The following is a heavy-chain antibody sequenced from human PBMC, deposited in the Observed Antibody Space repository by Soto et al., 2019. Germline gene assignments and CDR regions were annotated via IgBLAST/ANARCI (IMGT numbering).Heavy chain of an antibody. CDR2: INWNGGST. D-gene: IGHD3-22*01. V-gene: IGHV3-20*04. CDR1: GFPFDDYG. Sequence: GGSLRLSCAASGFPFDDYGMSWVRQAPGKGLEWVSGINWNGGSTGYADSVKGRFTISRDNAKNSLYLQMNSLRAEDTALYYCARGHGTYYYDSSGYRDAFDIWGQGTMVTVSS. J-gene: IGHJ3*02. CDR3: ARGHGTYYYDSSGYRDAFDI.